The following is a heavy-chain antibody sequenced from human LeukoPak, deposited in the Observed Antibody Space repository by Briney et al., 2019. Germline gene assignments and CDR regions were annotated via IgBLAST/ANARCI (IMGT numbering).Heavy chain of an antibody. Sequence: PGGSLRLSCAASRFTFSSYTMNWVRQAPGKGLEWVSSISSGSRHIYYADSVKGLFTISRDNAKTSLFLQMNSLIAEDTAVYYCVRDAGGGDYFDYWGQGTLVTVSS. CDR1: RFTFSSYT. D-gene: IGHD3-10*01. V-gene: IGHV3-21*01. J-gene: IGHJ4*02. CDR2: ISSGSRHI. CDR3: VRDAGGGDYFDY.